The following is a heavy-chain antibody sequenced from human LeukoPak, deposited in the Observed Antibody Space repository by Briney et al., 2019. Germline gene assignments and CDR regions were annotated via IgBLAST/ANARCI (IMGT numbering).Heavy chain of an antibody. D-gene: IGHD6-13*01. CDR1: GFTFSSYS. CDR3: AAGSSWLDS. Sequence: GGSLRLSCAASGFTFSSYSMNWVRQAPGKGLEWVSYISISSSTIYYADSVKGRFTTSRDNANNSLYLQMNSLRAEDTAVYYCAAGSSWLDSWGQGTLVTVSS. CDR2: ISISSSTI. V-gene: IGHV3-48*01. J-gene: IGHJ4*02.